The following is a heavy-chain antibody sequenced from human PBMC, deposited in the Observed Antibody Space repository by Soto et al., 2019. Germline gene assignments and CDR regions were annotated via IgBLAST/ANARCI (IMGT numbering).Heavy chain of an antibody. D-gene: IGHD4-17*01. CDR2: IYSSGST. Sequence: IRQPAGKGLEWIGRIYSSGSTNYNPSLKSRVTMSVDTSKNQFSLKLTSVTAADTAVYFCARATRDYGDYGYFDSWGQGTLVTVSS. V-gene: IGHV4-4*07. CDR3: ARATRDYGDYGYFDS. J-gene: IGHJ4*02.